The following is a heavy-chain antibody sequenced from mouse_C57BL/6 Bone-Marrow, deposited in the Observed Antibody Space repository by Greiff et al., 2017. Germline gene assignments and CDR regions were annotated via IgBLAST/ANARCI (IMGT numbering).Heavy chain of an antibody. V-gene: IGHV1-82*01. J-gene: IGHJ3*01. D-gene: IGHD5-1*01. Sequence: QVQQQQSGPELVKPGASAKISCKASGYAFISSWMNWVKQRPGKGLVWIGRIYPGDGDTTYNGKFMGKATLTADKSSSTADMQLSSLASEDSAVYFCEDLPCWGQGTLVTVSA. CDR3: EDLPC. CDR1: GYAFISSW. CDR2: IYPGDGDT.